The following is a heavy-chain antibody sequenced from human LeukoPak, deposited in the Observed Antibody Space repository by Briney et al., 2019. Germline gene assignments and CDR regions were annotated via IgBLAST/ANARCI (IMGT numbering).Heavy chain of an antibody. CDR2: ISSSSSTI. V-gene: IGHV3-48*04. Sequence: GGSLRLSCAASEFTFSTYSMNWVRQAPGKGLEWISFISSSSSTIYYADSVRGRFTVSRDNAKNSLYLQMNSLGAEDTAVYYCARDLTGYSTGWYVLYYFDYWGQGTLVTVFS. CDR3: ARDLTGYSTGWYVLYYFDY. J-gene: IGHJ4*02. CDR1: EFTFSTYS. D-gene: IGHD6-19*01.